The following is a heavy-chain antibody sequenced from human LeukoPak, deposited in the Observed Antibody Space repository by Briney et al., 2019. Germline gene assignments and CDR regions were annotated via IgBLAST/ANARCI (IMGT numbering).Heavy chain of an antibody. CDR1: GFTFSSYA. Sequence: PGGSLRLSCAASGFTFSSYAMSWVRQAPGKGLEWVSAISGSGGSTYYADSVKGRFTISRDNSKNTLYLQMNSLRAEDTAVYYCAKSPRGAAAGNPYFDYWGQGTLVTVSS. CDR2: ISGSGGST. J-gene: IGHJ4*02. D-gene: IGHD6-13*01. V-gene: IGHV3-23*01. CDR3: AKSPRGAAAGNPYFDY.